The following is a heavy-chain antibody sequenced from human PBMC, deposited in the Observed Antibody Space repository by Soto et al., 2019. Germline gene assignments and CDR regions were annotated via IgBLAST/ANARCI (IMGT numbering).Heavy chain of an antibody. J-gene: IGHJ5*02. V-gene: IGHV3-30-3*01. Sequence: QVRLVESGGGVVQPGRSLRLSCTASGFSFSSYAMYWFRQPPGKGLEWVAVISHDGINKHYADSVKGRVTVSRDNSNHSLYLQLNSLRGEDTAMYYCARDMYSSDYFVKWFEPWGQGTLVTVYS. CDR1: GFSFSSYA. D-gene: IGHD6-19*01. CDR2: ISHDGINK. CDR3: ARDMYSSDYFVKWFEP.